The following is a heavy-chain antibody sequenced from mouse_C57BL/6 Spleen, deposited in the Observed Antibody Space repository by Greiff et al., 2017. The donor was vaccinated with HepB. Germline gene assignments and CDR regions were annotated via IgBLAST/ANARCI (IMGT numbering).Heavy chain of an antibody. CDR3: ASYPITTVVVNWYFDG. Sequence: LMESGASVKISCKASGYAFSSSWMTWVKQRPGKGLEWIGRIYPGDGDTNYNGKYKGKATLTAAKSSSTAYMQLSSLTSEDSAVYFCASYPITTVVVNWYFDGWGTGTTVTVSS. V-gene: IGHV1-82*01. CDR2: IYPGDGDT. CDR1: GYAFSSSW. J-gene: IGHJ1*03. D-gene: IGHD1-1*01.